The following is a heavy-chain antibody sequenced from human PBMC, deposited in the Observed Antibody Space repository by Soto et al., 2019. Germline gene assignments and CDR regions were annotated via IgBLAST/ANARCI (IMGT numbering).Heavy chain of an antibody. V-gene: IGHV3-7*05. D-gene: IGHD1-1*01. CDR1: GFTLSSYW. CDR2: IKQDGSEK. J-gene: IGHJ4*02. Sequence: PGGSLSLSCAASGFTLSSYWMSWVRQAPGKGLEWVANIKQDGSEKYYVDSVKGRFTISRDNAENSLYLQMNSLRAEDTAVYYCARDMEGADYWGQGTLDTVSS. CDR3: ARDMEGADY.